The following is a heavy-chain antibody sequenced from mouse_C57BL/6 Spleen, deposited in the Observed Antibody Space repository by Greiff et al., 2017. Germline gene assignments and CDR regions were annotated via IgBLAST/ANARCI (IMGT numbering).Heavy chain of an antibody. D-gene: IGHD4-1*01. CDR3: ARQNWYYFDY. CDR1: GFTFSDYY. Sequence: EVMLVESGGGLVQPGGSLKLSCAASGFTFSDYYMYWVRQTPEKRLEWVAYISNGGGSTYYPDTVKGRFTISRDNAKNTLYLQMSRLKSEDTAMYYCARQNWYYFDYWGQGTTLTVSS. J-gene: IGHJ2*01. V-gene: IGHV5-12*01. CDR2: ISNGGGST.